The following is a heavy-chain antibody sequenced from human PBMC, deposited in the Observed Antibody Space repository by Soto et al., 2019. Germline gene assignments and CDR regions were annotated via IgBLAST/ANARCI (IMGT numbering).Heavy chain of an antibody. CDR2: IYYSGST. D-gene: IGHD3-10*01. J-gene: IGHJ6*02. CDR1: GGSISSSSYY. CDR3: ARLSGYGSGAFYGMDV. Sequence: SETLSLTCTVSGGSISSSSYYWGWIRQPPGKGLELIGSIYYSGSTYYNPSLKSRVTISVYTSKNQFSLKLSFVTAADTAVYYCARLSGYGSGAFYGMDVWGQGTTVTVSS. V-gene: IGHV4-39*01.